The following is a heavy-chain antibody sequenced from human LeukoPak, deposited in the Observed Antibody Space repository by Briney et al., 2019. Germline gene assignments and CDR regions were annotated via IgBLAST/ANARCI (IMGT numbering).Heavy chain of an antibody. Sequence: SETLSLTCAVYGGSFSGYYWSWIRQPPGKGLEWIGEINHSGSTYYNPSLKSRVTISVDTSKNQFSLKLSSVTAADTAVYYCARPYYYDSRIDPWGQGILVTVSS. D-gene: IGHD3-22*01. CDR1: GGSFSGYY. J-gene: IGHJ5*02. V-gene: IGHV4-34*01. CDR3: ARPYYYDSRIDP. CDR2: INHSGST.